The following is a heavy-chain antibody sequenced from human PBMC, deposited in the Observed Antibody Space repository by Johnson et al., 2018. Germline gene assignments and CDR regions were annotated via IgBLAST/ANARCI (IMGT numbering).Heavy chain of an antibody. CDR1: GFTFSSYG. J-gene: IGHJ5*02. CDR3: ARDLSTYCSSSSCANWFDP. D-gene: IGHD2-2*01. V-gene: IGHV3-33*01. Sequence: VQLVESGGGVVQPGRSLRLSCAASGFTFSSYGMHWVRQAPGKGLEWGAVIWDDGSNKYYADSGKGRFTISRDNSKNTLYLQMNSLKAEDTAVYYWARDLSTYCSSSSCANWFDPWGQGTLVTVSS. CDR2: IWDDGSNK.